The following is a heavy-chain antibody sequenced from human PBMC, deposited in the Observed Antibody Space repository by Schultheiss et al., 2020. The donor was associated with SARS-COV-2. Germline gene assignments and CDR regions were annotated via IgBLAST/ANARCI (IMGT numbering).Heavy chain of an antibody. CDR3: AKGGGYESNYYGMDV. V-gene: IGHV3-30*18. Sequence: SCKASGFTFSSYGMHWVRQAPGKGLEWVAVISYDGSNKYYADSVKGRFTISRDNSKNTLYLQMNSLRAEDTAVYYCAKGGGYESNYYGMDVWGQGTTVTVSS. CDR2: ISYDGSNK. J-gene: IGHJ6*02. CDR1: GFTFSSYG. D-gene: IGHD5-12*01.